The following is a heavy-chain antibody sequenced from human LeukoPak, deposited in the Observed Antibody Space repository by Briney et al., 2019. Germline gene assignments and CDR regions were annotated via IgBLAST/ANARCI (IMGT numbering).Heavy chain of an antibody. V-gene: IGHV3-7*01. Sequence: GGSLRLSCAASGFTFSSYWMSWVRQAPGKGLEWVANIKQDGSEKYYVDSVKGRFTISRDNAKNSLYLEMNSLRAEDTAVYYCARVPSGGYCSSSACSLSYFDSWGRGTLVTVSS. CDR1: GFTFSSYW. J-gene: IGHJ4*02. D-gene: IGHD2-2*01. CDR3: ARVPSGGYCSSSACSLSYFDS. CDR2: IKQDGSEK.